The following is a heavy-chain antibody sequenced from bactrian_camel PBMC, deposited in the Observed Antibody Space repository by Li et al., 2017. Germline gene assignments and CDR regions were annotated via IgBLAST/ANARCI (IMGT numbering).Heavy chain of an antibody. CDR1: GYRLSSNYC. J-gene: IGHJ4*01. V-gene: IGHV3S1*01. CDR3: AADELWIGYIARPPLECPAQY. CDR2: IDRNGVT. Sequence: HVQLVESGGGSVQAGGSLRLSCTVSGYRLSSNYCMGWFRQAPGKGLEGIAVIDRNGVTTYADSVNGRFTISRDNDKGTLYLQMNNLKPEDSAIYYCAADELWIGYIARPPLECPAQYWGRGTQVTVS. D-gene: IGHD1*01.